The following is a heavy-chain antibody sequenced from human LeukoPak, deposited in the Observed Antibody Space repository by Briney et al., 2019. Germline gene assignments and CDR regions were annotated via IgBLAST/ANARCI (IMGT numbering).Heavy chain of an antibody. CDR3: AGGGDY. CDR2: ISSSGSSI. CDR1: GFTFSTYA. J-gene: IGHJ4*02. V-gene: IGHV3-48*03. D-gene: IGHD3-16*01. Sequence: GGSLRLSCAASGFTFSTYAMNWVRQAPGKRLEWVSHISSSGSSIYYADSVKGRFTISRDNAKNSLYLQMTGLEAEDKAWYFFAGGGDYWGQGALVTVSS.